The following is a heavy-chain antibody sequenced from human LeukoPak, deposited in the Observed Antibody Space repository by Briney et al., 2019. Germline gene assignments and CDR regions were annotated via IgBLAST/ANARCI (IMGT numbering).Heavy chain of an antibody. CDR3: ARDLFSNYITYYFDY. CDR2: ISSSNNYI. D-gene: IGHD4-11*01. CDR1: GFTFSSYS. V-gene: IGHV3-21*01. Sequence: GGSLRLSCAASGFTFSSYSMNRVRQAPGKGLEWVSSISSSNNYIYYADSVKGRFTISRDNAKNSLYLQMNSLRAEDTAVYYCARDLFSNYITYYFDYWGQGTLVTVSS. J-gene: IGHJ4*02.